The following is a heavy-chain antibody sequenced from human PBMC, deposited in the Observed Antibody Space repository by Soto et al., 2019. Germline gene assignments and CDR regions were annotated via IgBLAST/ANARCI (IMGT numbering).Heavy chain of an antibody. CDR3: AREWELLPYYVMDV. D-gene: IGHD1-26*01. J-gene: IGHJ6*02. V-gene: IGHV4-61*01. Sequence: PSETLSLTCNVSGDSLSRNSYFRNWLRQPPGKGLEWIGYVSSAGKTKYNPSLEGRVTISVDTSKSHFSLKLTSVTSADTAVYFCAREWELLPYYVMDVWGQGTTVTVSS. CDR1: GDSLSRNSYF. CDR2: VSSAGKT.